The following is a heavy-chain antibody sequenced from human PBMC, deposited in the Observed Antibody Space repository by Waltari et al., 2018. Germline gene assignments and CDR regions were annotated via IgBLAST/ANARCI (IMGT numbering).Heavy chain of an antibody. CDR2: IYYGGGT. CDR1: GGSISSSRYY. V-gene: IGHV4-39*07. Sequence: QLQLQESGPGLVKPSETLSLTCTVSGGSISSSRYYWGWIRQPPGTGLEWIGSIYYGGGTYYNPSLKSRVTISVDTSKNQFSLKLSSVTAADTAVYYCARGGGGKSLRGYYWGQGTLVTVSS. D-gene: IGHD2-15*01. J-gene: IGHJ4*02. CDR3: ARGGGGKSLRGYY.